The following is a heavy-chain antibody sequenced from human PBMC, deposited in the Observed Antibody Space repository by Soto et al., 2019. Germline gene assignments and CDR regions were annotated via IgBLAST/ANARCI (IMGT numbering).Heavy chain of an antibody. V-gene: IGHV4-39*01. J-gene: IGHJ5*02. CDR2: IYYSGST. D-gene: IGHD3-10*01. CDR3: ARHVIAVRGYYWFDP. CDR1: GGSISSSSYY. Sequence: QLQLQESGPGLVKPSETLSLTCTVSGGSISSSSYYWGWIRQPPGKGLEWIGSIYYSGSTYYNPSLKSRVTISVDTSKNQFSLKLSSVTAADTAVYYCARHVIAVRGYYWFDPWGQGTLVTVSS.